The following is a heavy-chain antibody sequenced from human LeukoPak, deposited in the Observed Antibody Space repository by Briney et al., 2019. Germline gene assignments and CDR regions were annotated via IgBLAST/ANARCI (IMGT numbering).Heavy chain of an antibody. CDR1: GGSISSGDYY. D-gene: IGHD3-22*01. CDR3: ARGDSGYYYPY. V-gene: IGHV4-30-4*01. Sequence: SQTLSLTCTVSGGSISSGDYYWRWIRQPPGKGLEWVGYIYYSGSSCYNPSLKSRVTISVDTSKNQFSLKLSSVTAADTAVYYCARGDSGYYYPYWGQGTLVTVSS. J-gene: IGHJ4*02. CDR2: IYYSGSS.